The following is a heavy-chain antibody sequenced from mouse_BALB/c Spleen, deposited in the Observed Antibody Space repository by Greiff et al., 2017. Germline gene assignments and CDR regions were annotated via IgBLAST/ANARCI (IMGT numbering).Heavy chain of an antibody. J-gene: IGHJ4*01. Sequence: EVKLMESGGGLVKPGGSLKLSCAASGFTFSDYYMYWVRQTPEKRLEWVATISDGGSYTYYPDSVKGRFTISRDNAKNNLYLQMSSLKSEDTAMYYCARGEDYYAMDYWGQGTSVTVSS. CDR1: GFTFSDYY. CDR3: ARGEDYYAMDY. CDR2: ISDGGSYT. V-gene: IGHV5-4*02.